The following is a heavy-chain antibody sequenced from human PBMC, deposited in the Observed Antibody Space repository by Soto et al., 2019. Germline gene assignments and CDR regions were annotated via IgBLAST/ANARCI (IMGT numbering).Heavy chain of an antibody. CDR3: ARTGYCSGGSCYTNWFDP. J-gene: IGHJ5*02. CDR2: IIPIFGTA. V-gene: IGHV1-69*13. Sequence: SVKVSCKASGGTFSSYAISWVRQAPGQGLEWMGGIIPIFGTANYAQKFQGRVTITADESTSTAYMELSSLRSEDTAVYYCARTGYCSGGSCYTNWFDPWGQGTLVTVS. CDR1: GGTFSSYA. D-gene: IGHD2-15*01.